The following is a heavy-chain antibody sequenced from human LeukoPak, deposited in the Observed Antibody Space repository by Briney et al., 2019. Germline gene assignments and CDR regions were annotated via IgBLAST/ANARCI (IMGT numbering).Heavy chain of an antibody. CDR1: GGSISSYY. V-gene: IGHV4-59*08. D-gene: IGHD3-10*01. J-gene: IGHJ3*02. CDR3: ARHSPSSSMVRGVPSDAFDI. Sequence: PSETLSLTCTVSGGSISSYYWSWIRQPPGKGLEWIGYIYYSGSTNYNPSLKSRVTISVDTSKNQFSLKLSSVTAADTAVYYCARHSPSSSMVRGVPSDAFDIWGQGTMVTVSS. CDR2: IYYSGST.